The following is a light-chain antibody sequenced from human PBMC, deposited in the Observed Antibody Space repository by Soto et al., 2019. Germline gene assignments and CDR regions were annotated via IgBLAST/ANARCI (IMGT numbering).Light chain of an antibody. V-gene: IGKV3-20*01. CDR3: QQYGSSPWT. CDR1: QSISSNY. J-gene: IGKJ1*01. Sequence: ESVLTQSPVTLSLSPGERATLSCGASQSISSNYVAWYQQKPGQAPRLLIYDASSRATGIPNRFSGSGSGTDFTLTISRLEPEDFAVYYCQQYGSSPWTFGQGTNVDIK. CDR2: DAS.